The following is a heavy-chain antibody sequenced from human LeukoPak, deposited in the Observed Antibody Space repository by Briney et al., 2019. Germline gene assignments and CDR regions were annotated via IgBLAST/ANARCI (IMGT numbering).Heavy chain of an antibody. CDR3: ARVVSGRSYDSSGLYFDY. V-gene: IGHV4-31*03. CDR1: GGSISSGGYY. J-gene: IGHJ4*02. D-gene: IGHD3-22*01. Sequence: SETLSLTCTVSGGSISSGGYYWSWIRQLPGKGLEWIGYIYYSGSTYYNPSLKSRVTISVDTSKNQFSLKLSSVTAADTAVYYCARVVSGRSYDSSGLYFDYWGQGTLVTVSS. CDR2: IYYSGST.